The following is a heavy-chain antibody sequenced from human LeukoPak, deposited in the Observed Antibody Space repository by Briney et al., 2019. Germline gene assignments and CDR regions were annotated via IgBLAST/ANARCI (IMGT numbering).Heavy chain of an antibody. D-gene: IGHD5-24*01. Sequence: ASVKVSCKACGYTFTSYGISWVRRAPGQGLEWMGWISAYNGNTNYAQKLQGRVTMTRDTSTSTVYMELSSLRSEDTAIYYCARIRDGYNDAYDIWGQGTVVTVPS. CDR1: GYTFTSYG. J-gene: IGHJ3*02. CDR3: ARIRDGYNDAYDI. CDR2: ISAYNGNT. V-gene: IGHV1-18*01.